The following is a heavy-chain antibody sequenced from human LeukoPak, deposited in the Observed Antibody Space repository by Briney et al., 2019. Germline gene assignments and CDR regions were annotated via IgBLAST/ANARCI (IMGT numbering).Heavy chain of an antibody. CDR2: ISYDGNNK. V-gene: IGHV3-30-3*01. D-gene: IGHD2-2*01. Sequence: PGGSLRLSCAASGFTFSNYAMHWVLQAPGKGLEWVAVISYDGNNKHYADSVKGRFTISRDNSKNTLYLQMNSLRSEDTAVYYCAREDCSSTSCYEGSGFDYWGQGTLVTVSS. CDR3: AREDCSSTSCYEGSGFDY. J-gene: IGHJ4*02. CDR1: GFTFSNYA.